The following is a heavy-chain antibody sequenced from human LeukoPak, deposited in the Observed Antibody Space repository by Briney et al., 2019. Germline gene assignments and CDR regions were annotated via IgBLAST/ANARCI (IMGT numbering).Heavy chain of an antibody. D-gene: IGHD3-10*01. V-gene: IGHV3-7*01. Sequence: GGSLRLFCEASGFSFSSYWMTWVRQPPGKGPEGVANIKQDESERDSVDSVNGRFTISRDNAKNSVYLHMNSLRAEDTALYYCARLSAYYYGSYFYYYMDVWGKGTTVTVSS. CDR3: ARLSAYYYGSYFYYYMDV. CDR1: GFSFSSYW. J-gene: IGHJ6*03. CDR2: IKQDESER.